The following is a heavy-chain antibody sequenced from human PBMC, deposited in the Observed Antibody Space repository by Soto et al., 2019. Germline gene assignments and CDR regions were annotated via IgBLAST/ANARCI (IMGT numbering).Heavy chain of an antibody. D-gene: IGHD3-22*01. CDR2: MNPSGGST. J-gene: IGHJ5*02. V-gene: IGHV1-8*01. CDR3: ARARRRYDSSGYSLLNWFDP. Sequence: ASVKVSCKASGYTFTTYDISWVRQATGQGLEWMGWMNPSGGSTSYAQKFQGRVTMTRDTSTSTVYMELSSLRSEDTAVYYCARARRRYDSSGYSLLNWFDPWGQGTLVTVSS. CDR1: GYTFTTYD.